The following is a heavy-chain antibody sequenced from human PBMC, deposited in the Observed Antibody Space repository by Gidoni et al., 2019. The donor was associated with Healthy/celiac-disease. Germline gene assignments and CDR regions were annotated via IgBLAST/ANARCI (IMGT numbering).Heavy chain of an antibody. CDR1: EFPFSSYS. D-gene: IGHD2-15*01. CDR2: ISSSSSYI. J-gene: IGHJ4*02. Sequence: EVLLVESGGGLVKPGGTLRLYCADSEFPFSSYSINWVRQAQGKGLEWVSSISSSSSYIYYADSVKGLFTISRDNAKNSLYLQMNSLRAEDTAVYYCARVVCSGGSCYSDYWGQGTLVTVSS. CDR3: ARVVCSGGSCYSDY. V-gene: IGHV3-21*01.